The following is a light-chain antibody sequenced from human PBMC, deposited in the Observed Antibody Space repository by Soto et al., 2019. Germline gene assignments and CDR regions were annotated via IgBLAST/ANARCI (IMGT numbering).Light chain of an antibody. J-gene: IGLJ1*01. CDR1: TPDIGTNA. Sequence: QSVLTQPPSASGTPGQRVTVSCSGSTPDIGTNAVNWFQHLPGTAPRLLIYTNNQRPSGVPDRFSGSKSGTSASLAISGLQSEDEATYYCATWHDSFYVFGTGTKVTVL. V-gene: IGLV1-44*01. CDR2: TNN. CDR3: ATWHDSFYV.